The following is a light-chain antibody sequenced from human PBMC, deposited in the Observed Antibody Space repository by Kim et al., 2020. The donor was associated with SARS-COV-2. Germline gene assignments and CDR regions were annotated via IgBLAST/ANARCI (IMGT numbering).Light chain of an antibody. CDR3: HVWDTNSDQMV. J-gene: IGLJ2*01. CDR2: YDT. V-gene: IGLV3-21*01. CDR1: RIGSKG. Sequence: APGKAATITWGGDRIGSKGVHWYQQKPGQAPLLVIYYDTDRPSGIPERFSGSNSGNTATLTISRVEAGDEADYYCHVWDTNSDQMVFGGGTQLTVL.